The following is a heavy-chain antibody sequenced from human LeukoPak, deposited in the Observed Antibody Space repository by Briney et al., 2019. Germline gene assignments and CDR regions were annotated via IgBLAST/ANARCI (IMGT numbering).Heavy chain of an antibody. D-gene: IGHD1-26*01. Sequence: SVKVSCKASGGTFSSYAISWVRQAPGQGLEWMGRIIPILGIANYAQKFQGRVTITADKSTSTAYMELSSLRSEETAVYYCARFEVGASPDYWGQGTLVTVSS. CDR3: ARFEVGASPDY. CDR2: IIPILGIA. J-gene: IGHJ4*02. V-gene: IGHV1-69*04. CDR1: GGTFSSYA.